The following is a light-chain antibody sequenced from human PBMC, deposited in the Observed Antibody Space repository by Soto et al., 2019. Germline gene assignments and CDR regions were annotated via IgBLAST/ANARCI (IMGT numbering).Light chain of an antibody. J-gene: IGKJ1*01. CDR2: DAS. CDR1: QSISSW. Sequence: DIQMTQSPSTLSASVGDRVTITCRASQSISSWLAWYQQKPGKAPKLLIFDASNLDSGVPSRFSGSVSGTEFTLTISSLQPDDFATYFCQQYNSYWTFGQGTKVEIK. V-gene: IGKV1-5*01. CDR3: QQYNSYWT.